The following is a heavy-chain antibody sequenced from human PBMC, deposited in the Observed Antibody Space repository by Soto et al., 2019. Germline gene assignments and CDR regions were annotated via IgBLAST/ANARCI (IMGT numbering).Heavy chain of an antibody. J-gene: IGHJ4*02. D-gene: IGHD3-10*01. CDR3: ESGRITPMVRGINRFALFDY. Sequence: NPSETLSLTCAVYNGSFSNYYWTWIRQPPGKGLERIGEIGHGGSTHYIPVLKSRLTISVAASNNQLSLNLKSVTAAETGVYYCESGRITPMVRGINRFALFDYSGQGTLVAV. V-gene: IGHV4-34*01. CDR2: IGHGGST. CDR1: NGSFSNYY.